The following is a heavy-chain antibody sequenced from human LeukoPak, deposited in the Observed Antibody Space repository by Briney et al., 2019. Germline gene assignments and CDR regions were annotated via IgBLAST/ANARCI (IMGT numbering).Heavy chain of an antibody. CDR3: AKLPIN. J-gene: IGHJ4*02. D-gene: IGHD4-23*01. V-gene: IGHV3-66*02. Sequence: GGSLRLSCAASGFSVGSHYMTWVRQAPGQGLEWVSVIYIDGSTYYADSVEGRFTISRDNTKNTLYLQMNSLRPEDTAVYYCAKLPINWGQGALVTVSS. CDR1: GFSVGSHY. CDR2: IYIDGST.